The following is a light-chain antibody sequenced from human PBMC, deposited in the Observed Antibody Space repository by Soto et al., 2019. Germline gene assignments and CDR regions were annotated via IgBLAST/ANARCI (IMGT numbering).Light chain of an antibody. V-gene: IGKV1-39*01. CDR2: AAS. J-gene: IGKJ4*01. CDR3: QQRDSTPIT. CDR1: QSISSY. Sequence: DIQMTQSPSSLSASVGDRVTITCRASQSISSYLNWYQRKPGKAPKLRIYAASSLQSGVQSRFSGSGSGTDFTLTISSLQTEDFATYYCQQRDSTPITFGGGTKVEIK.